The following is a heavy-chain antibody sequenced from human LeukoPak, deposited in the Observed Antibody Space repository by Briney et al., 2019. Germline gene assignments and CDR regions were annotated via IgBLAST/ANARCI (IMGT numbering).Heavy chain of an antibody. CDR1: GYTFTDYY. CDR3: TRESRVGNWFDP. J-gene: IGHJ5*02. CDR2: INPDNGGT. Sequence: ASVKVSCRASGYTFTDYYIHWVRQAPGQGLEWMGWINPDNGGTNYAQKFQGRVTMTRDTSIRTVYMDLSRLRSDDTAVFYCTRESRVGNWFDPWGQGTQVTVST. D-gene: IGHD2-2*01. V-gene: IGHV1-2*02.